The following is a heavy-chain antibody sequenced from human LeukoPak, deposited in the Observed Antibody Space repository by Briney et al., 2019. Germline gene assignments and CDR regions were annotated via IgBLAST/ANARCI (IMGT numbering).Heavy chain of an antibody. D-gene: IGHD3-9*01. V-gene: IGHV4-38-2*01. CDR1: GFPFSSYW. J-gene: IGHJ5*02. CDR3: ARVGWRYFDWLAP. CDR2: INHSGGT. Sequence: GSLRLSCAASGFPFSSYWMTWVRQAPGKGLEWIGSINHSGGTYYNQSLKSRATISRDTSKNQFSLNQNDVTAADTAVYYCARVGWRYFDWLAPWGQGTLVTVSS.